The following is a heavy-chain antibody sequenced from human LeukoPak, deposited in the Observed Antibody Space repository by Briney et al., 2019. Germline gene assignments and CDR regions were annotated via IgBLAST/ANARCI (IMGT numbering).Heavy chain of an antibody. Sequence: SETLSLTCTVSGGSISSGGYYWSWIRQPPGKGLEWIGYIYYSGSTNYNPSLKSRVTISVDTSKNQFSLKLSSVTAADTAVYYCARGGVTVFDYWGQGTLVTVSS. CDR2: IYYSGST. CDR1: GGSISSGGYY. D-gene: IGHD5-18*01. CDR3: ARGGVTVFDY. V-gene: IGHV4-61*08. J-gene: IGHJ4*02.